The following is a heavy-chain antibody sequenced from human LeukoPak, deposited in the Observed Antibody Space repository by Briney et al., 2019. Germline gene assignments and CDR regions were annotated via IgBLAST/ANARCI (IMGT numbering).Heavy chain of an antibody. CDR1: GGSIRSYY. V-gene: IGHV4-59*01. CDR2: IYYSGNT. J-gene: IGHJ4*02. Sequence: SETLSLTCTVSGGSIRSYYWSWIRQPPGKELEWIGYIYYSGNTNYNPSLKSRVTISVDTSKNQLSLKLSSVTAADTAVYYCARAAAGIVGAADYWGQGTLVTVSS. CDR3: ARAAAGIVGAADY. D-gene: IGHD1-26*01.